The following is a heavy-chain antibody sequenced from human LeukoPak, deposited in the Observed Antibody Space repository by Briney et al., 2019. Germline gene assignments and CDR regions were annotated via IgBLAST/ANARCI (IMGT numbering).Heavy chain of an antibody. CDR2: ISGSSSYI. Sequence: GGSLRLSCAASGFTFSRYSMNWVRQAPGKGLEWVSSISGSSSYIYYEDSVKGRFTISRDNAKNSVYLQMTSLRAEDTALYYCAKDATAVPGTVYMDVWGKGTTVTISS. V-gene: IGHV3-21*01. CDR3: AKDATAVPGTVYMDV. D-gene: IGHD6-13*01. J-gene: IGHJ6*03. CDR1: GFTFSRYS.